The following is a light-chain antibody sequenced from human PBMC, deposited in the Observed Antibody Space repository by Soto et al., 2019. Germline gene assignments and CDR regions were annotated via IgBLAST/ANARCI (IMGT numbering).Light chain of an antibody. J-gene: IGLJ2*01. CDR2: DVD. V-gene: IGLV2-14*01. CDR1: SSDVGGYNY. Sequence: QSVLTQPASISGSPGQSITISCTGTSSDVGGYNYVSWHQQHPSKAPKLMIYDVDNRPSGVSYRFSGSKSGKTASLTISGLQAEDEADYYCSSYTSSSTVVFGGGTKLTVL. CDR3: SSYTSSSTVV.